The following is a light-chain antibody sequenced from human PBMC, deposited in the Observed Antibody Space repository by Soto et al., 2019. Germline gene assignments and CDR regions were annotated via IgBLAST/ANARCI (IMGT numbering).Light chain of an antibody. CDR2: DAS. CDR1: QGINNY. V-gene: IGKV1-9*01. CDR3: QQLSNYPYT. J-gene: IGKJ2*01. Sequence: DIKLTQSPSFLSASVGDRVTITCRASQGINNYLAWFQQKPGKAPKLVIYDASTLQSGVPSRFSGSGSGTEFALTISSLQPEDFATYFCQQLSNYPYTFGQGTKLEIK.